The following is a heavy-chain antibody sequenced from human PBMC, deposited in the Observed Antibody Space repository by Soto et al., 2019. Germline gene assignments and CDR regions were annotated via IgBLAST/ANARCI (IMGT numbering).Heavy chain of an antibody. CDR1: GFTFDDYA. CDR3: AKDAGATKYYFNY. V-gene: IGHV3-9*01. J-gene: IGHJ4*02. Sequence: EVQLVESGGGLVQPGRSLRLSCAASGFTFDDYAMHWVLQAPGKGLEWVSGISWNSAKIRYADAVKGRFTSSRDNAKNALLRQMNSLRAEDTAVYYGAKDAGATKYYFNYWGQGTLVTVSS. CDR2: ISWNSAKI. D-gene: IGHD5-12*01.